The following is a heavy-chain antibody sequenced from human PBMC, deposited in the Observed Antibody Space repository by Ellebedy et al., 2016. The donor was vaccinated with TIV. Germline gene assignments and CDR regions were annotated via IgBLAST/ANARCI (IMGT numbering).Heavy chain of an antibody. CDR2: ISGSGGST. D-gene: IGHD3-22*01. CDR1: GFTFSSYA. Sequence: GGSLRLSXAASGFTFSSYAMSWVRQAPGKGLEWVSAISGSGGSTYYADSVKGRFTISRDNSKNTLYLQMNSLRAEDTAVYYCAKDGSPRLLLPYYMDVWGKGTTVTVSS. V-gene: IGHV3-23*01. CDR3: AKDGSPRLLLPYYMDV. J-gene: IGHJ6*03.